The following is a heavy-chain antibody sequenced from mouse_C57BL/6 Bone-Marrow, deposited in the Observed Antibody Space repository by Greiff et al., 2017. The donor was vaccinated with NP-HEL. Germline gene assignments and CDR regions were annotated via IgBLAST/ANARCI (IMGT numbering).Heavy chain of an antibody. Sequence: DVKLVESGGGLVQPGGSLKLSCAASGFTFSDYYMYWVRQTPEKRLEWVAYISNGGGSTYYLDTVKGRFTISRDNAKNTLYLQMSRLKSEDTAMYYCARHDGYYGSYAMDYWGQGTSVTVSS. CDR3: ARHDGYYGSYAMDY. J-gene: IGHJ4*01. V-gene: IGHV5-12*01. CDR2: ISNGGGST. CDR1: GFTFSDYY. D-gene: IGHD2-3*01.